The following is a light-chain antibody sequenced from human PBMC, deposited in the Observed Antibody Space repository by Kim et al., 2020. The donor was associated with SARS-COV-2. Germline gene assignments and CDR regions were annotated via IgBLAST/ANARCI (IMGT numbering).Light chain of an antibody. J-gene: IGKJ3*01. CDR2: DAA. CDR3: QQHSNWPFT. Sequence: SSPEEAATPSTGATSIVSSDLAWYHQKHGQAPRILIFDAATRATGIPARFSGSGSGTDFTLTTISLEPEDFAVYYCQQHSNWPFTFGAGTKTDIK. V-gene: IGKV3-11*01. CDR1: SIVSSD.